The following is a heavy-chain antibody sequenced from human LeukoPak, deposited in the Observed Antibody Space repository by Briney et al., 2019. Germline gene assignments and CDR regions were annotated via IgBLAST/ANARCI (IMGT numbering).Heavy chain of an antibody. CDR3: ARVVDSTREYYFDY. J-gene: IGHJ4*02. CDR2: IYYSGST. CDR1: GGSISSGDYY. V-gene: IGHV4-30-4*01. Sequence: SQTLSLTCTVSGGSISSGDYYWSWIRQPPGKGLEWIGYIYYSGSTYYNPSLKSRVTISVDTSKNQFSLKLSSVTAADTAVYYCARVVDSTREYYFDYWGQGTLVTVSS. D-gene: IGHD2-2*01.